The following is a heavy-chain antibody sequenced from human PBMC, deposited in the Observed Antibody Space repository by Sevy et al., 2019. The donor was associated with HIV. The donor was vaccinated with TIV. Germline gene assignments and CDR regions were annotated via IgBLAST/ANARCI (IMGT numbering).Heavy chain of an antibody. V-gene: IGHV3-7*01. D-gene: IGHD3-10*01. Sequence: GSLRLSCAAPGFSFRWYWMSWVRQTPEKGLEWVANIEQDGSEKDYVDYVKGRFIISRYNAKNSLYLQMKRLRVEDTAVYYCASKGGSRHNDAFDTWGQGTMVTVSS. J-gene: IGHJ3*02. CDR3: ASKGGSRHNDAFDT. CDR2: IEQDGSEK. CDR1: GFSFRWYW.